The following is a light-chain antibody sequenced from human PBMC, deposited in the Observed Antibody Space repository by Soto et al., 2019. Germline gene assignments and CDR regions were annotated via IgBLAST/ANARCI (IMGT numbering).Light chain of an antibody. Sequence: QAVVTQPPSVSGAPGQRVTISCTWSSSNIAAGYDVHWYQQLPGTAPKLLIYGNSHRPSGVPDRFSGSKSGTSASLAITGLQAEDEADYYCQSYDSSLSGYVVFGGGTKVTAL. CDR2: GNS. CDR3: QSYDSSLSGYVV. J-gene: IGLJ2*01. V-gene: IGLV1-40*01. CDR1: SSNIAAGYD.